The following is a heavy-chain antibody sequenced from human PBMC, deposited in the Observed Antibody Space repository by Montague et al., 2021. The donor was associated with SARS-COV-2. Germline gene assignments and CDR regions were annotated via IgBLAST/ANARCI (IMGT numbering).Heavy chain of an antibody. D-gene: IGHD6-13*01. CDR2: IYYSGST. CDR1: GGSVGSSHYY. Sequence: SETLSLTCTVSGGSVGSSHYYWAWIRQPPGKGLEWIGTIYYSGSTYYNPSPRSRVIIDVDASTNQFSLKLHSVTAADTAMYFCARAPIYRSSWYAYFDYWGQGTLVTVSS. V-gene: IGHV4-39*01. CDR3: ARAPIYRSSWYAYFDY. J-gene: IGHJ4*02.